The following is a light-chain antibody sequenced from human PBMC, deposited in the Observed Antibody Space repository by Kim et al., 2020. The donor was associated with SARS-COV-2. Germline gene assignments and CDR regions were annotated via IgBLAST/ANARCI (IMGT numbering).Light chain of an antibody. CDR1: NSNIGVNT. CDR3: ATWDDNLNAWV. Sequence: QSVLTQPPSASGTPGQRVTISCSGSNSNIGVNTVNWYQQFPGTAPKLLIYRNNQRPSGVPDRFSGSKSGTSASLALSGLLSEDEADYYCATWDDNLNAWVFGGGTQLTVL. J-gene: IGLJ3*02. CDR2: RNN. V-gene: IGLV1-44*01.